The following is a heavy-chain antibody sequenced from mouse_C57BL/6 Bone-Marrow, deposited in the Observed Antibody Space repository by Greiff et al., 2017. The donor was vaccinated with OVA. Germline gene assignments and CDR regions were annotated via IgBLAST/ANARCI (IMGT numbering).Heavy chain of an antibody. V-gene: IGHV1-15*01. CDR2: IDPETGGT. CDR3: TRTGLYYGSSYPYYFDY. Sequence: QVQLQQSGAELVRPGASVTLSCKASGYTFTDYEMHWVKQTPVHGLEWIGAIDPETGGTAYTQKVKGKAILTADKSSSTAYMELRSLTSVDSAVYYCTRTGLYYGSSYPYYFDYWGQGTTLTVSS. CDR1: GYTFTDYE. D-gene: IGHD1-1*01. J-gene: IGHJ2*01.